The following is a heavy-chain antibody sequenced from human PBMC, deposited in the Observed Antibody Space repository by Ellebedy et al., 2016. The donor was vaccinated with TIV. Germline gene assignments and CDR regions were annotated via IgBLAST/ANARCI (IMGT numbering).Heavy chain of an antibody. J-gene: IGHJ3*02. D-gene: IGHD3-9*01. Sequence: GESLKISCAASGFSFSTSWMYWVRQVPGKVLVWVSRIKSDGSSTRYADSVRGRFTISRDNAENTLYLQMDSLGAEDTAVYYCARWDFDSVNAFDIWGQGTMVTVSS. CDR1: GFSFSTSW. V-gene: IGHV3-74*01. CDR2: IKSDGSST. CDR3: ARWDFDSVNAFDI.